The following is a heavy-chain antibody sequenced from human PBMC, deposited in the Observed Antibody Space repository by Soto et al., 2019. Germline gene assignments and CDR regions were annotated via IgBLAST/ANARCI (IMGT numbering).Heavy chain of an antibody. D-gene: IGHD3-16*02. J-gene: IGHJ4*02. V-gene: IGHV3-23*01. CDR3: AKDLTFGGVIVPPDFDY. CDR2: ISGSGGST. CDR1: GFTFSSYA. Sequence: EVQLLESGGGLVQPGGSLRLSCAASGFTFSSYAMSWVRQAPGKGLEWVSAISGSGGSTYYADSVKGRFTISRDNSKNKLYLQMNSLRAEDTAVYYCAKDLTFGGVIVPPDFDYWGQGTLVTVSS.